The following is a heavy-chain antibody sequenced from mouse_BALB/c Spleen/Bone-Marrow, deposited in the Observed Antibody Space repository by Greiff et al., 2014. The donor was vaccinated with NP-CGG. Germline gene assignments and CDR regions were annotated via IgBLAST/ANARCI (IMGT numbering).Heavy chain of an antibody. CDR1: GYTSTSYV. V-gene: IGHV1-14*01. CDR2: INPFNGGA. J-gene: IGHJ3*01. Sequence: VQLKQSGPELVKPGASVKMSCKASGYTSTSYVMHWVKQKPGKGLEWIGFINPFNGGAKYNEKFRGKATLTLDKSSSTAYMELSSLTSEDSAVYYCAGPAWFAYWGRGTLVTVSA. CDR3: AGPAWFAY.